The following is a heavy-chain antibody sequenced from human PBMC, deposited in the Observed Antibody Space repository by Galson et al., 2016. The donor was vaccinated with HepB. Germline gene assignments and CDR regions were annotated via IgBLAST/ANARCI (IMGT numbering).Heavy chain of an antibody. CDR1: GYTFTDHY. Sequence: SVKVSCKASGYTFTDHYFHWVRQAPGQGLEWMGWINPKSGDTKYEQNFQGRVSMTRDTSVSLVSMELSSLRSDDTAVYYWARGGGRYCLDAWGQGTLVIVSS. CDR3: ARGGGRYCLDA. J-gene: IGHJ5*02. CDR2: INPKSGDT. D-gene: IGHD3-10*01. V-gene: IGHV1-2*02.